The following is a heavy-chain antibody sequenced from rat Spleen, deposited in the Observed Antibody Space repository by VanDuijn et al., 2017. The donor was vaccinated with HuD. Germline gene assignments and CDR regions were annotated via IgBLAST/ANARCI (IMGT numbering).Heavy chain of an antibody. D-gene: IGHD1-1*01. Sequence: EVQLVESGGGLVQPGRSMKLSCAASGFTFSNYYMAWVRQAPTKGLEWVASITPGGDNSYYRDSVKGRFTISRDDAKSTLYLQMDGLRSEDTATYYCARHGTINTMVRYYFDYWGQGDMVTVSS. V-gene: IGHV5-25*01. CDR1: GFTFSNYY. J-gene: IGHJ2*01. CDR3: ARHGTINTMVRYYFDY. CDR2: ITPGGDNS.